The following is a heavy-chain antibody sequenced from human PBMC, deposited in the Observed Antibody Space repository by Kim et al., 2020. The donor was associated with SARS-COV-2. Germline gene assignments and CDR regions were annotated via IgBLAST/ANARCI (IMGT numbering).Heavy chain of an antibody. V-gene: IGHV5-51*01. Sequence: GESLKISCKASGYSYTNYWIGWVRQMPGKGLEWMGIIYLGDSDTRYSPSFQGQVTISADKSISTAYLQWTSLKASDTAMYYCARPASLWHDYGDYGAIDCWGQGTLVTVSS. CDR1: GYSYTNYW. CDR3: ARPASLWHDYGDYGAIDC. CDR2: IYLGDSDT. J-gene: IGHJ4*02. D-gene: IGHD4-17*01.